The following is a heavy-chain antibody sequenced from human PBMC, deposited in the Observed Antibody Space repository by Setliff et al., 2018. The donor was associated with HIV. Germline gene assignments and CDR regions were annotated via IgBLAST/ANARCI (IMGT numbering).Heavy chain of an antibody. V-gene: IGHV4-34*01. CDR1: GGYFSGYY. J-gene: IGHJ6*03. CDR2: INHSGST. Sequence: SETLSLTCAVYGGYFSGYYWTRIRQPPGKGLEWIGEINHSGSTNDNPSLKSRLTISVDTSKNQFSLRLRSVTAADSAVYYCARGTLVVPDARDYYYYLDIWGQGNTVTVSS. D-gene: IGHD2-2*01. CDR3: ARGTLVVPDARDYYYYLDI.